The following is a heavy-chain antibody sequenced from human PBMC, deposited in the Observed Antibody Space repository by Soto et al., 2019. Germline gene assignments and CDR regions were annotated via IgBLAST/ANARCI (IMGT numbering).Heavy chain of an antibody. V-gene: IGHV3-53*02. CDR3: ARDSTGGGCSGGSCYLGY. J-gene: IGHJ4*02. Sequence: EAQLVETGGGLIQPGGSLRLSCAASGFTVSSNYMSWVRQAPGKGLEWVSVIYSGGSTYYADSVKGRFTISRDNSKNTLYLQMNSLRAEDTAVYYCARDSTGGGCSGGSCYLGYWGQGTLVTVSS. D-gene: IGHD2-15*01. CDR2: IYSGGST. CDR1: GFTVSSNY.